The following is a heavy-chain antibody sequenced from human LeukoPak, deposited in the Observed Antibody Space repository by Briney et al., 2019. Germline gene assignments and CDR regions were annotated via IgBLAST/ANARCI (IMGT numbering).Heavy chain of an antibody. J-gene: IGHJ4*02. V-gene: IGHV4-38-2*02. CDR3: AREGSFTARVSDY. Sequence: PSQTLSLTCTVSGYSISSGYYWGWIRQPPGTGLEWIGSIYHSGSTYYNPSLKSRVTISVDTSKSQFSLKLSSVTAADTAVYYCAREGSFTARVSDYWGQGTLVTVSS. CDR1: GYSISSGYY. CDR2: IYHSGST. D-gene: IGHD6-13*01.